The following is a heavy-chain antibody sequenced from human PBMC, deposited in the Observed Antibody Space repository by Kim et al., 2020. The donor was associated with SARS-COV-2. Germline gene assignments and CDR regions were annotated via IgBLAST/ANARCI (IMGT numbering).Heavy chain of an antibody. CDR3: AKGAPSVLRFLEWPEDAFDI. Sequence: GGSLRLSCAASGFTFSDYYMSWIRQAPGKGLEWVSYISSSGSTIYYADSVKGRFTISRDNAKNSLYLQMNSLRAEDTAVYYCAKGAPSVLRFLEWPEDAFDIWGKGTMVTVSS. V-gene: IGHV3-11*01. D-gene: IGHD3-3*01. J-gene: IGHJ3*02. CDR1: GFTFSDYY. CDR2: ISSSGSTI.